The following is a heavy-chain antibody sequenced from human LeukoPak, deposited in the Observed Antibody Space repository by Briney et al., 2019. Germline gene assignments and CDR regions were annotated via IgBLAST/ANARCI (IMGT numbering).Heavy chain of an antibody. V-gene: IGHV4-34*01. CDR2: INHSGST. Sequence: SEALSLTCAVYGGSFSGYYWSWIRQPPGKGLEWIGEINHSGSTNYNPSLKSRVTISVDTSKNQFSLKLSSVTAADTAVYYCASYSNYYDSSGYYSPDYWGQGTLVTVSS. CDR1: GGSFSGYY. J-gene: IGHJ4*02. D-gene: IGHD3-22*01. CDR3: ASYSNYYDSSGYYSPDY.